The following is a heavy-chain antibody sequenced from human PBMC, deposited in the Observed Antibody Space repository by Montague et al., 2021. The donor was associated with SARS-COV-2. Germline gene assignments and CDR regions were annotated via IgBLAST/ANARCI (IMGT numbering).Heavy chain of an antibody. Sequence: SETLSLNCAVYGGSLSGYYWSWIRQPPGEGLEWIAETSHSGSTSYKPSLKSRVTISVDTSKNQFSLKLSSATAADMAVYYCVRVPYRLLFVPRYYGMDVWGQGTTVTVSS. CDR2: TSHSGST. CDR3: VRVPYRLLFVPRYYGMDV. V-gene: IGHV4-34*01. D-gene: IGHD2-2*01. J-gene: IGHJ6*02. CDR1: GGSLSGYY.